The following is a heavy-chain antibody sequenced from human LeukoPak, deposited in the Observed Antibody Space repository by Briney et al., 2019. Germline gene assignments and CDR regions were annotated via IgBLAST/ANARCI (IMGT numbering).Heavy chain of an antibody. V-gene: IGHV4-30-2*01. CDR2: IYHSGST. CDR1: GGSISSGGYS. J-gene: IGHJ4*02. Sequence: SETLSLTCAVSGGSISSGGYSWSWIRQPPGKGLEWIGYIYHSGSTNYNPSLKSRVTISVDTSKNQFSLKLSSVTAADTAVYYCARIEMATTKEIDYWGQGTLVTVSS. CDR3: ARIEMATTKEIDY. D-gene: IGHD5-24*01.